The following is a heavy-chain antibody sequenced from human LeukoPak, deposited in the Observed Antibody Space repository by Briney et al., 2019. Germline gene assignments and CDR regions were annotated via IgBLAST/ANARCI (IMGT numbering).Heavy chain of an antibody. D-gene: IGHD6-19*01. Sequence: PETLSLTCAVYGGSFSDYYWTWIRQPPGKELEWIGEINHRGSTHYNPSLKSRVTISVDTSKKQFSLKLSSVTAADTAVYYCATYSTGFDIWGQGTVVTVSS. J-gene: IGHJ3*02. CDR3: ATYSTGFDI. V-gene: IGHV4-34*01. CDR2: INHRGST. CDR1: GGSFSDYY.